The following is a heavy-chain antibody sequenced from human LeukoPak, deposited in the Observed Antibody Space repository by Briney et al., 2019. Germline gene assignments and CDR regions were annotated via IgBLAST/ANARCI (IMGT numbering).Heavy chain of an antibody. CDR2: MNPNSGNT. V-gene: IGHV1-8*01. CDR1: GYTFTSYD. Sequence: ASVKVSCKASGYTFTSYDINWVRQATGQGLEWMGWMNPNSGNTGYAQKFQGRVTMTRNTSISTAYMELSSLRSEDTAVYYCYVWGSYRPPCFDYWGQGTLVTVSS. D-gene: IGHD3-16*02. CDR3: YVWGSYRPPCFDY. J-gene: IGHJ4*02.